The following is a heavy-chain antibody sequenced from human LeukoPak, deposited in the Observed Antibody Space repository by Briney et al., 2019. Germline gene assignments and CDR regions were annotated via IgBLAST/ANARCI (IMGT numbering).Heavy chain of an antibody. D-gene: IGHD2-2*02. CDR1: GGTFSSYA. CDR3: AREDCSSTSCYTGWFDP. CDR2: IIPIFGIA. Sequence: ASVKVSCKASGGTFSSYAISWVRQAPGQGLEWMGRIIPIFGIANYAQKFQGRVTITADKSTSTAYMELSSLRSEDTAVYCCAREDCSSTSCYTGWFDPWGQGTLVTVSS. J-gene: IGHJ5*02. V-gene: IGHV1-69*04.